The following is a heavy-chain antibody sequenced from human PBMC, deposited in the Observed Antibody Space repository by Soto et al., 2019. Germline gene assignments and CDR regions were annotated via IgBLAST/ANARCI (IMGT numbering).Heavy chain of an antibody. CDR3: AKDRIAVAGNPKVGIYYYYYGMDV. Sequence: GGSLRLSCAASGFTFDDYTMHWVRQAPGKGLEWVSLISWDGGSTYYADSVKGRFTISRDNSKNSLYLQMNSLRTEDTALYYCAKDRIAVAGNPKVGIYYYYYGMDVWGQGTTVTVSS. V-gene: IGHV3-43*01. J-gene: IGHJ6*02. CDR1: GFTFDDYT. D-gene: IGHD6-19*01. CDR2: ISWDGGST.